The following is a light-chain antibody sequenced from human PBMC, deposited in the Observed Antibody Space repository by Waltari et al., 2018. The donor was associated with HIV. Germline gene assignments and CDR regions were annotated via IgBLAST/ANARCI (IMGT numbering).Light chain of an antibody. CDR3: QQYDNWLS. CDR1: QSVTSN. Sequence: VMTQSPATLSVSPGERATLSCSASQSVTSNLAWYQLKPGQAPRLLMYGASTRATGIPAMFSGSGSGTEFTLTISSLQSEDFAVYVCQQYDNWLSFGGGTKVEIK. V-gene: IGKV3-15*01. CDR2: GAS. J-gene: IGKJ4*01.